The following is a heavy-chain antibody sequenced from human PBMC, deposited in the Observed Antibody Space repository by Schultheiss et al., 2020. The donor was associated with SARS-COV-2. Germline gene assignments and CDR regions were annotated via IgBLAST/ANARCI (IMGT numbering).Heavy chain of an antibody. CDR1: GGSISSYY. V-gene: IGHV4-59*08. CDR2: IYYSGST. J-gene: IGHJ4*02. CDR3: ARHEAAAGTYYFDY. Sequence: SQTLSLTCTVSGGSISSYYWSWIRQPPGKGLEWIGYIYYSGSTNYNPSLKSRVTISVDTSKNQFSLKLSSVTAADTAVYYCARHEAAAGTYYFDYWGQGTLVTVSS. D-gene: IGHD6-13*01.